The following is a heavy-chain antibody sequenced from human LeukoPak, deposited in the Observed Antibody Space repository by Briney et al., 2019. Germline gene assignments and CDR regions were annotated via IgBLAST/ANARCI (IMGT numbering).Heavy chain of an antibody. Sequence: SETLSLTCTVSGGSISSSSYYWSWIRQPPGKGLEWIGYIYYSGSTNYSPSLKSRVTISVDTSKNQFSLKLSSVTAADTAVYYCARVSYYYDSSGYSRVFDIWGQGTMVTVSS. CDR1: GGSISSSSYY. J-gene: IGHJ3*02. CDR2: IYYSGST. V-gene: IGHV4-61*01. CDR3: ARVSYYYDSSGYSRVFDI. D-gene: IGHD3-22*01.